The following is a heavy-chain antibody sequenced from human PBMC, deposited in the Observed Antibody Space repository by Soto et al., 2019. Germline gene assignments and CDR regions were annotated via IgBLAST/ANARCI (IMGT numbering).Heavy chain of an antibody. CDR3: ARVNLRFSYGIAV. Sequence: PGGSLRLSCAASGSTLSSSEMHWVHQAPGKGLEWISYISKSSSVIYYADSVKGRFTISRDNTKNLLYLQMNSLRADDTAVYFCARVNLRFSYGIAVCGQGTTVTVPS. D-gene: IGHD3-3*01. CDR1: GSTLSSSE. V-gene: IGHV3-48*03. J-gene: IGHJ6*02. CDR2: ISKSSSVI.